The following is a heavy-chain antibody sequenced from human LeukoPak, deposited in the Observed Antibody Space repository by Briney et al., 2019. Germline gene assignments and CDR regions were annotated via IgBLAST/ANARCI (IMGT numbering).Heavy chain of an antibody. J-gene: IGHJ4*02. CDR3: AKSSYYDTRGSYREYYFDY. V-gene: IGHV3-23*01. Sequence: GGSLRLSCAVSRFAFSNYGMSWVRQAPGKGLEWVSAISGSGGSTYYADSVKGRFTISRDNSKNTLYLQMNSLRAEDTALYYCAKSSYYDTRGSYREYYFDYWGQGALVTVSS. CDR1: RFAFSNYG. CDR2: ISGSGGST. D-gene: IGHD3-22*01.